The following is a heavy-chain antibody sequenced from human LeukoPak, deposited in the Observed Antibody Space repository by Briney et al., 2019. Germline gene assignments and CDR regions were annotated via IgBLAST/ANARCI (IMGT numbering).Heavy chain of an antibody. CDR2: ISYDGSNK. Sequence: PGRSLRLSCAASGFTFSSYAMHWVRQAPGKGLEWVAAISYDGSNKYYADSVKGRFTISRDNSKNTLYLQMNSLRAEDTAVYYCARDAQTKGKRWLQFYWYFDLWGRGTLVTVSS. CDR1: GFTFSSYA. J-gene: IGHJ2*01. D-gene: IGHD5-24*01. V-gene: IGHV3-30-3*01. CDR3: ARDAQTKGKRWLQFYWYFDL.